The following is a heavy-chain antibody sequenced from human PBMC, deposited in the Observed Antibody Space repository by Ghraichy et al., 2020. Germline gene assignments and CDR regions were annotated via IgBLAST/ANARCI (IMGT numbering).Heavy chain of an antibody. CDR3: ARDPAAPDYYDSSGYNGENYYYGMDV. V-gene: IGHV3-30*04. J-gene: IGHJ6*02. D-gene: IGHD3-22*01. CDR1: GFTFSSYA. Sequence: GESLNISCAASGFTFSSYAMHWVRQAPGKGLEWVAVISYDGSNKYYADSVKGRFTISRDNSKNTLYLQMNSLRAEDTAVYYCARDPAAPDYYDSSGYNGENYYYGMDVWGQGTTVTVSS. CDR2: ISYDGSNK.